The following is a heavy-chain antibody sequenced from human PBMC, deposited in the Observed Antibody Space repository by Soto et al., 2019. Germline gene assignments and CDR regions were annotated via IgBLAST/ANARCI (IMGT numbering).Heavy chain of an antibody. Sequence: SETLSLTCDVSGGSHSDYFWSWIRQPPGIALEWIGEINHLGSINYNPSLKSRVTMSVDTSKNQFSLTLNSVTAADTATYYCARGGISHWAYFYYMDVWDRGTTVTV. J-gene: IGHJ6*03. CDR1: GGSHSDYF. D-gene: IGHD2-21*01. CDR2: INHLGSI. V-gene: IGHV4-34*01. CDR3: ARGGISHWAYFYYMDV.